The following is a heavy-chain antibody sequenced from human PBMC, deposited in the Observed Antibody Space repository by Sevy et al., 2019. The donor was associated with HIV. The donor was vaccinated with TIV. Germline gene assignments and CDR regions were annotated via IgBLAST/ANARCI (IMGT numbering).Heavy chain of an antibody. V-gene: IGHV1-69*13. Sequence: ASVKVSCKASGGTFSSYGISWVRQAPGQGLEWMGGIIPILGTVNYAQKFQGRVTITADESTKTAYMELSSLRSEDTAVYYCAGGGGNDWYYFDYWGQETLVTVSS. D-gene: IGHD3-9*01. CDR2: IIPILGTV. CDR3: AGGGGNDWYYFDY. CDR1: GGTFSSYG. J-gene: IGHJ4*02.